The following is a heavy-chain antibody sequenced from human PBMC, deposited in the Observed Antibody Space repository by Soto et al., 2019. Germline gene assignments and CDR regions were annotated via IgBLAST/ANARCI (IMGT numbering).Heavy chain of an antibody. CDR3: TGEFASGY. Sequence: QVQLVESGGGVVQPGRSLRLSCAVSGFTVSTYGMHWVRQAPGKGLEWVAVISRDGGTKYYADSVKGRFTISRDNSRNTLFLEMNSRRGDDMAVYYCTGEFASGYWGQGTLVTVSS. D-gene: IGHD1-1*01. CDR1: GFTVSTYG. CDR2: ISRDGGTK. J-gene: IGHJ4*02. V-gene: IGHV3-30*03.